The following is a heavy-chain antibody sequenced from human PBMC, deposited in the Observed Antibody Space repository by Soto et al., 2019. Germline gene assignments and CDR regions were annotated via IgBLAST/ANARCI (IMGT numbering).Heavy chain of an antibody. Sequence: GGSLRLSCAASGFTFSSYAMHWVRQAPGKGLEWVAVISYDGSNKYYADSVKGRFTISRDNSKNTLYLQMNSLRAEDTAVYYCARDGTVWRGYYYILDYWGQGTLVTVSS. CDR2: ISYDGSNK. J-gene: IGHJ4*02. CDR3: ARDGTVWRGYYYILDY. D-gene: IGHD3-22*01. CDR1: GFTFSSYA. V-gene: IGHV3-30-3*01.